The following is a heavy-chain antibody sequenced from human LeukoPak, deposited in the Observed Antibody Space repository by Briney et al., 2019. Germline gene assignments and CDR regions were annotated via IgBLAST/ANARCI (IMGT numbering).Heavy chain of an antibody. J-gene: IGHJ4*02. CDR2: INEDGSDK. D-gene: IGHD1-1*01. V-gene: IGHV3-7*01. CDR1: GFTFSSYW. CDR3: ARELAFSTTQNY. Sequence: GGSLRLSCAASGFTFSSYWMSWVRQAPGKGLEWVANINEDGSDKYYVDSVKGRFTISRDNAKNSLYLQMNSLRAEDTAVYYRARELAFSTTQNYWGQGTLVTVSS.